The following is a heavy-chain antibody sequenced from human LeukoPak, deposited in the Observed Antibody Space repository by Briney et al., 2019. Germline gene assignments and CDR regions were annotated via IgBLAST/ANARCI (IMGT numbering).Heavy chain of an antibody. D-gene: IGHD2-2*01. Sequence: PSETLSLTCTVSSGSFSGYYWSWIRQPPGKGLEWIGEIDHSGSANYNPSLKSRVTISVDTSNNQFSLKLSSVTAADTAVYYCARAGGSAANWGQGTLVTVSS. CDR1: SGSFSGYY. V-gene: IGHV4-34*01. CDR3: ARAGGSAAN. CDR2: IDHSGSA. J-gene: IGHJ4*02.